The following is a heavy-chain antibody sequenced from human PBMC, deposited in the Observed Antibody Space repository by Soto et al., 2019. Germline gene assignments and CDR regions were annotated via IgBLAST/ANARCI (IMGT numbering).Heavy chain of an antibody. J-gene: IGHJ3*01. CDR2: ISGSGGST. D-gene: IGHD6-19*01. CDR1: GFTFSSYA. V-gene: IGHV3-23*01. CDR3: AKRPEINSGWFRST. Sequence: GGSLRLSCAASGFTFSSYAMSWVRQAPGKGLEWVSAISGSGGSTYYADSVKGRFTISRDNSKNTLYLQMNSLRAEDTAVYYCAKRPEINSGWFRSTWGQGTMVTVSS.